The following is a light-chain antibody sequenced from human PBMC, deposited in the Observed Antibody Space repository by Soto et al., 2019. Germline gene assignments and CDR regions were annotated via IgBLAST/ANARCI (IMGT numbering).Light chain of an antibody. CDR2: DAS. CDR1: QDISKY. CDR3: QQYDNFPLT. Sequence: DIQMTQSPSSLSASVGDRVSITCQASQDISKYVYWYQQKPGKAPKLLIYDASNLETGVPSRFSGSGSGTEFTFTISSLQPEDIAAYYCQQYDNFPLTFGTGTKVDIK. V-gene: IGKV1-33*01. J-gene: IGKJ3*01.